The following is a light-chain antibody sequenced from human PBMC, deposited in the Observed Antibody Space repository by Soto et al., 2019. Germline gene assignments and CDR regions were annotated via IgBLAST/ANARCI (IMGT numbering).Light chain of an antibody. V-gene: IGKV3-15*01. CDR2: GAS. CDR3: QQYDNWPPWA. Sequence: EIVMTQSPATLSVSPGERATLSCRASESVSNNLAWYQQKPGQAPRLLIYGASTRATGIPARFSGSGSGTEFTLTITGLQSEEFAVYYCQQYDNWPPWAFGQGTQVEI. J-gene: IGKJ1*01. CDR1: ESVSNN.